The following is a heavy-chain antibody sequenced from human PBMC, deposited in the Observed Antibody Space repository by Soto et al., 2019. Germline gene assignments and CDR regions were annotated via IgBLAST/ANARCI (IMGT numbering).Heavy chain of an antibody. Sequence: SETLSLTCTVSGGSISSGGYYWSWIRQHPGKGLEWIGYIYYGGSTYYNPSLKSRATISGDTSKNQFSLKLSSVTAADTAVYYCARGGYYYENIGLNAYDYWGKGILVPVSS. J-gene: IGHJ4*01. CDR2: IYYGGST. CDR3: ARGGYYYENIGLNAYDY. CDR1: GGSISSGGYY. V-gene: IGHV4-31*03. D-gene: IGHD3-22*01.